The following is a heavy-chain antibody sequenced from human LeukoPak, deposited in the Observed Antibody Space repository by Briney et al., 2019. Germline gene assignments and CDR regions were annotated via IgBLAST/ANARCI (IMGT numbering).Heavy chain of an antibody. D-gene: IGHD3-10*01. V-gene: IGHV1-8*01. CDR1: GYTFTTYD. CDR2: MNPNSGNT. J-gene: IGHJ4*02. CDR3: ARRIRGAPTDH. Sequence: ASVKVSCKASGYTFTTYDLNWVRQATGQGLEWMGWMNPNSGNTGYAQKFQGRVTMTRNTSIGTAYMELNNLTSEDTAVYYCARRIRGAPTDHWGQGTLVTVSS.